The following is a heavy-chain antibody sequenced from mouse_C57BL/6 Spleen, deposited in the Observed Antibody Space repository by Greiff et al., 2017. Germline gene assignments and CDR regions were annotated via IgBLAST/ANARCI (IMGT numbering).Heavy chain of an antibody. D-gene: IGHD1-1*01. J-gene: IGHJ4*01. V-gene: IGHV5-12*01. Sequence: EVHLVESGGGLVQPGGSLKLSCAASGFTFSDYYMYWVRQTPEKRLEWVAYISNGGGSTYYPDTVKGRFTISRDNAKNTLYLQMSRLKSEDTAMYYCASTVVGYYAMDYWGQGTSVTVSS. CDR3: ASTVVGYYAMDY. CDR2: ISNGGGST. CDR1: GFTFSDYY.